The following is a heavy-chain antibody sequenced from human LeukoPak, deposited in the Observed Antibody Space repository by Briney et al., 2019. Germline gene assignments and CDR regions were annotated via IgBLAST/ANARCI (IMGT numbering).Heavy chain of an antibody. CDR1: GGSLSNYY. CDR2: IYPSGST. V-gene: IGHV4-4*07. CDR3: ARDRRGYVGYEGDPFDI. J-gene: IGHJ3*02. Sequence: SETLSLTCSVSGGSLSNYYWSWLRPPTGKGLEWMGRIYPSGSTNYNPSLESRVTMSVDTPKNQSSLKLSSVTAADTALYYCARDRRGYVGYEGDPFDIWGQGTMVTVSS. D-gene: IGHD5-12*01.